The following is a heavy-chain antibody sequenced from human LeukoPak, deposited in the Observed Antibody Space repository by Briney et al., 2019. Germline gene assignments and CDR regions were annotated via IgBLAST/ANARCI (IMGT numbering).Heavy chain of an antibody. J-gene: IGHJ6*03. CDR2: IYTSGST. CDR3: ARVAVTTDLYYYYYYYMDV. D-gene: IGHD4-11*01. V-gene: IGHV4-4*07. Sequence: SQTLSLTCTVSGGSISSYYWSWIRQPARKGLEWIGRIYTSGSTNYNPSLKSRVTMSVDTSKNQFSLKLSSVTAADTAVYYCARVAVTTDLYYYYYYYMDVWGKGTTVTVSS. CDR1: GGSISSYY.